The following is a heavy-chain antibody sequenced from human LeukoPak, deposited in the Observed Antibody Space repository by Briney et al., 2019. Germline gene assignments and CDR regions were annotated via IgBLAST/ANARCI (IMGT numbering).Heavy chain of an antibody. V-gene: IGHV4-59*08. CDR1: GGSIASDY. CDR2: IYYTGAT. J-gene: IGHJ4*02. CDR3: AKYGNSGWVIDN. Sequence: PSETLSLTCTVSGGSIASDYWTWIRQPPGKGLEYIGYIYYTGATNYNPSLKSRVTVSVDTSKNQFFLKMTSVTAADTAVYFCAKYGNSGWVIDNWGQGTLVTVSS. D-gene: IGHD6-19*01.